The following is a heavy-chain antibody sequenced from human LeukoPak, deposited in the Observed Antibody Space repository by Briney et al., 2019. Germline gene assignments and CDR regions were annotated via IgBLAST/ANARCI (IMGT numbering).Heavy chain of an antibody. Sequence: ASVKVSCKASGYTFTSYGISWVRQAPGQGLEWMGGIIPIFGTANYAQKFQGRVTITADESTSTAYMELSSLRSEDTAVYYCAINGAAMVEEHLTNYFDYWGQGTLVTVSS. CDR2: IIPIFGTA. J-gene: IGHJ4*02. V-gene: IGHV1-69*13. D-gene: IGHD5-18*01. CDR1: GYTFTSYG. CDR3: AINGAAMVEEHLTNYFDY.